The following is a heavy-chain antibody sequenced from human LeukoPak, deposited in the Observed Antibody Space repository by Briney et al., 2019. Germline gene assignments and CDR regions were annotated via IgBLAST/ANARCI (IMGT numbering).Heavy chain of an antibody. J-gene: IGHJ4*02. CDR1: AFTFSRYG. V-gene: IGHV3-30*02. CDR3: AKSGLRFGELGSIDY. CDR2: IRYDGSNK. D-gene: IGHD3-10*01. Sequence: GGSLRLSCAASAFTFSRYGMHWVRQAPGKGLEWVAFIRYDGSNKYYADSVKGRFTISRDNSKNTLYLQMNSLRAEDTAVYYCAKSGLRFGELGSIDYWGQGTLVTVSS.